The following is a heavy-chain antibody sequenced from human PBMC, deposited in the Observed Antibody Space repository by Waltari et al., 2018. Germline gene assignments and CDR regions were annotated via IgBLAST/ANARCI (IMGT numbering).Heavy chain of an antibody. CDR1: GFTFSSYA. Sequence: EVQLLESGGGLVQPGGSLRLSCAASGFTFSSYAMSWVRQAPGKGVGWVSAVGGSGCSTYYADSVKGRFTIARDNSKNALYLQMNSLRAEDTAVYYCAKAITMIVVVIELAYWGQGTLVTVSS. CDR3: AKAITMIVVVIELAY. J-gene: IGHJ4*02. CDR2: VGGSGCST. V-gene: IGHV3-23*01. D-gene: IGHD3-22*01.